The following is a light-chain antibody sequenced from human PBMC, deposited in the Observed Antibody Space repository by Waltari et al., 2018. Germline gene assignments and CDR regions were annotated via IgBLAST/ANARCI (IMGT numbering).Light chain of an antibody. Sequence: DIQMTQSPSSLSASVGDRVTITCQASQDISNYLNWNQQKPGKAPKLLIYDASNLETGVPSRFSGSGSGTDFTFTISSLQPEDIATYYCQQYDNLPIFTFGPGTKVDIK. CDR3: QQYDNLPIFT. CDR2: DAS. J-gene: IGKJ3*01. V-gene: IGKV1-33*01. CDR1: QDISNY.